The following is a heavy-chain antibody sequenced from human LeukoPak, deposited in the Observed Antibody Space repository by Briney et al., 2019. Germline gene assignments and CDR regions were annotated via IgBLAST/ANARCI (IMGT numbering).Heavy chain of an antibody. V-gene: IGHV1-69*13. CDR1: GYTFTSYA. Sequence: SVKVSCTASGYTFTSYAMNWVRQAPGQGLEWMGGIIPIFGTANYAQKFQGRVTITADESTSTAYMELSSLRSEDTAVYYCARGFKKELPSRMDVWGQGTTVTVSS. D-gene: IGHD1-26*01. CDR2: IIPIFGTA. CDR3: ARGFKKELPSRMDV. J-gene: IGHJ6*02.